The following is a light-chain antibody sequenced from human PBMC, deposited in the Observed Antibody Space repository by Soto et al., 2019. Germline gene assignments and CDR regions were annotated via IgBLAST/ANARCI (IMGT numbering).Light chain of an antibody. V-gene: IGKV4-1*01. CDR3: QQYYITPPA. CDR2: WAS. J-gene: IGKJ4*01. CDR1: QSILYSSNNQNY. Sequence: DIVMTQSPDSLAVSLGERATINCQSSQSILYSSNNQNYLAWYQQKPGQPPKLLIYWASTRESGVPDRFSGSGSGTDFILTISSLQAEDVAVYYCQQYYITPPAFDGGTKVEIK.